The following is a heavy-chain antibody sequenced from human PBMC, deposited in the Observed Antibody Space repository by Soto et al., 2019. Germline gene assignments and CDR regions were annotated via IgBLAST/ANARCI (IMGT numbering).Heavy chain of an antibody. CDR3: TRDGRGLGRLSLFEY. Sequence: GGSLRLSCAASGFNVNSDYMNWVRQTPGKGLEWVASIYSGETTYYADSVRGRFTISSDKSKNTLYFQLSSLRIEDTAVYYCTRDGRGLGRLSLFEYWGQGVLVTVSS. CDR2: IYSGETT. CDR1: GFNVNSDY. D-gene: IGHD2-21*02. V-gene: IGHV3-53*01. J-gene: IGHJ4*02.